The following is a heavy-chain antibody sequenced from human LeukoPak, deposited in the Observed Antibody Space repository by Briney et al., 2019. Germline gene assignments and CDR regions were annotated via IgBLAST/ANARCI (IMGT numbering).Heavy chain of an antibody. CDR2: ISSSSSYI. CDR3: ARPGGLAAAGASSDFEY. Sequence: GGSLRLSCAASGFSVSSNFMSWIRQAPGKGLEWVSSISSSSSYIYYADLVKGRFTISRDNAKSSVYLQMNSLRAEDTAVYYCARPGGLAAAGASSDFEYWGQGTLVTVSS. V-gene: IGHV3-21*01. D-gene: IGHD6-13*01. CDR1: GFSVSSNF. J-gene: IGHJ4*02.